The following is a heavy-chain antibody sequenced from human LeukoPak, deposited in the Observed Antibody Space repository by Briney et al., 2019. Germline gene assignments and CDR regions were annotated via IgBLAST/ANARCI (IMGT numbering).Heavy chain of an antibody. Sequence: QPGRSLRLSCAASGFTFSSYGMHWVRQAPGKGLEWVAVISYDGSNKGYADSVKGRFTLSRDNSKNTLYLHMNSLRAEDTAVYYCARGDYVGDFRYFDYWGQGTLVTVSS. CDR3: ARGDYVGDFRYFDY. J-gene: IGHJ4*02. CDR1: GFTFSSYG. CDR2: ISYDGSNK. D-gene: IGHD4-23*01. V-gene: IGHV3-30*03.